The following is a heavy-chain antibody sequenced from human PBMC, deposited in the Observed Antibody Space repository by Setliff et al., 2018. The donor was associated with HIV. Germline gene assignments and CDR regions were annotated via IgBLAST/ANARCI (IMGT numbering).Heavy chain of an antibody. V-gene: IGHV3-15*07. Sequence: GGSLRLSCAASGFSFNNAWMNWVRQAPGKGLEWVGRIKSKTDGETTDYGPPVRGRFTISVDDSKTTLYLQMNSLKTEDTAVYYCSTLVGANPYHDAFDVWGQGTKVTVSS. D-gene: IGHD1-26*01. CDR1: GFSFNNAW. CDR3: STLVGANPYHDAFDV. J-gene: IGHJ3*01. CDR2: IKSKTDGETT.